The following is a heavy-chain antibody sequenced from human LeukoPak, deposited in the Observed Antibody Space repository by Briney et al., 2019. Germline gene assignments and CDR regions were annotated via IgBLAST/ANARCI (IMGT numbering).Heavy chain of an antibody. CDR2: IYTSGNT. CDR3: ARRALSVSTVRGVNWYFDL. J-gene: IGHJ2*01. V-gene: IGHV4-4*07. CDR1: GGSISRYY. Sequence: SETLSLTCTVSGGSISRYYWNWIRQPAGKGLEWIGRIYTSGNTNFNPSFKSRVTMSVDTSKNQFSLKLTSVTAADTAVYYCARRALSVSTVRGVNWYFDLWGRGALVTVSS. D-gene: IGHD3-10*02.